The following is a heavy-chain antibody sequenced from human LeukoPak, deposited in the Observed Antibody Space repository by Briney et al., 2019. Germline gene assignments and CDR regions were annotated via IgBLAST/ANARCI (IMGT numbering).Heavy chain of an antibody. CDR3: ARGDSYYDSSGYRDY. D-gene: IGHD3-22*01. CDR2: IYSGGST. Sequence: PGGSLRLSCAASGFTVSSNYMSWVRQAPGKGLEWVSVIYSGGSTYYADSVKGRFTISRDNAKNSLYLQMNSLRAEDTAVYYCARGDSYYDSSGYRDYWGQGTLVTVSS. J-gene: IGHJ4*02. CDR1: GFTVSSNY. V-gene: IGHV3-53*01.